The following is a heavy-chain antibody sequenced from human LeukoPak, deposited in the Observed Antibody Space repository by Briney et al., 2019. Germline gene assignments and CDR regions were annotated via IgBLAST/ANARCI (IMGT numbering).Heavy chain of an antibody. J-gene: IGHJ4*02. CDR3: ARLVAATSILGRRLHYFDY. CDR1: GGTFSSYA. D-gene: IGHD2-15*01. Sequence: GASVKVSCKASGGTFSSYAISWVRQAPGQGLEWMGGIIPIFGTANYAQKFQGRVTITADKSTSTAYMELSSLRSEDTAVYYCARLVAATSILGRRLHYFDYWGQGTLVTVSS. V-gene: IGHV1-69*06. CDR2: IIPIFGTA.